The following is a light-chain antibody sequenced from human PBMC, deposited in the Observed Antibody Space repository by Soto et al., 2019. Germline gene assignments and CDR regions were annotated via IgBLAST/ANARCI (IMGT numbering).Light chain of an antibody. CDR3: QKYHGAPA. CDR2: DAS. Sequence: IRMTQSPSSLSASTGDRVTITCRASRSVSSYLSWYQQKPGKVLNILIYDASALQSGVPSRFSGSGSETDFTLTISSLQPEDVATYYCQKYHGAPAFGQGTRLEIK. J-gene: IGKJ5*01. V-gene: IGKV1-27*01. CDR1: RSVSSY.